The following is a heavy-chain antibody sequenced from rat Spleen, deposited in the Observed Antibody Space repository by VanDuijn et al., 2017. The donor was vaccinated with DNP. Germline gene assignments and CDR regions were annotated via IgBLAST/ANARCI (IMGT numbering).Heavy chain of an antibody. CDR3: ARWGDY. CDR1: GFSLTSHT. J-gene: IGHJ2*01. Sequence: QVQLKESGPGLVQPSQTLSLTCTVSGFSLTSHTVSWVRQPPGKGLEWIAAMSSGGSTYYNSALKSRLSNSRDTSKSQVFLKMNSLQTEDTAMYFCARWGDYWGQGVMVTVSS. V-gene: IGHV2-6*01. CDR2: MSSGGST.